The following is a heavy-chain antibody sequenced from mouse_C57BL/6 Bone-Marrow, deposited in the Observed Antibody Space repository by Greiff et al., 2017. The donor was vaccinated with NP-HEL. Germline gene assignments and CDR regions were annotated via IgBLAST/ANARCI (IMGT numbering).Heavy chain of an antibody. CDR1: GYTFTSYW. J-gene: IGHJ2*01. D-gene: IGHD2-4*01. CDR3: TRESRTIYYEGDY. CDR2: IYPGNSDT. V-gene: IGHV1-5*01. Sequence: EVQVVESGTVLARPGASVKMSCKTSGYTFTSYWMHWVKQRPGQGLEWIGAIYPGNSDTSYNQKFKGKAKLTAVTSASTAYMELSSLTNEDSAVYYCTRESRTIYYEGDYWGQGTTLTVSS.